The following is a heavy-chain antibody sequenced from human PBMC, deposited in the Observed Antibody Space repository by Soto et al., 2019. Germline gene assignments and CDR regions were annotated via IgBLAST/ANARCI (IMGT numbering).Heavy chain of an antibody. J-gene: IGHJ6*02. D-gene: IGHD1-7*01. V-gene: IGHV3-23*01. Sequence: GGSLRLSCVASGFTFHTYVMNWVRQAPGKGLEWASGISASGDSTYYADSLKGRFTISRDNSKNTLYLQMNSLRAEDTAVYYCSKGTGTTRLYSMDVWGQGTTVTVSS. CDR3: SKGTGTTRLYSMDV. CDR2: ISASGDST. CDR1: GFTFHTYV.